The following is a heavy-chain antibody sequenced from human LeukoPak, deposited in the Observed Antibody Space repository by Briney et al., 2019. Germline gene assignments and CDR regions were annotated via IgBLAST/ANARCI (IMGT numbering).Heavy chain of an antibody. CDR1: GFTFSSYA. Sequence: GGSLRLSCAASGFTFSSYAMSWVRQAPGKGLEWVSAISGSGGSTYYADSVKGRFTISRDNSKNTLYLQMNSLRTEDTAVYYCAKDRVGANLFDYWGQGTLVTVSS. J-gene: IGHJ4*02. D-gene: IGHD1-26*01. V-gene: IGHV3-23*01. CDR2: ISGSGGST. CDR3: AKDRVGANLFDY.